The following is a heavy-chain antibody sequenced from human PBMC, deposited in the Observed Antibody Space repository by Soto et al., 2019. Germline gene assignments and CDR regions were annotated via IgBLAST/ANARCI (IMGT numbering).Heavy chain of an antibody. D-gene: IGHD3-10*01. CDR3: ASSSFLRSGDLFHGLDV. CDR2: ISYSGST. J-gene: IGHJ6*02. CDR1: GGSISSGGYY. Sequence: PSETLSLTCTVSGGSISSGGYYWSWIRQHPGTGLEWIGHISYSGSTYYNTSLKSRVTISVDTSRNQFSLKLNSVTAEDTALYFCASSSFLRSGDLFHGLDVWGQGTTVTVSS. V-gene: IGHV4-31*03.